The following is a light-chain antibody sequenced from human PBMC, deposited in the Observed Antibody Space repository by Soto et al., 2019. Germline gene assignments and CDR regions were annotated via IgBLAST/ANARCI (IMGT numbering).Light chain of an antibody. V-gene: IGKV3-20*01. Sequence: EIVVTQSPATLSASPGERVTLSCRASQFVSSRLALYQQRPGQVPRLLISGVYSRAAGIPDRFSGSGSGTDFSLTISRLEPEDFAVYYCQHYDSARWTFGLGTKVDI. CDR3: QHYDSARWT. CDR2: GVY. CDR1: QFVSSR. J-gene: IGKJ1*01.